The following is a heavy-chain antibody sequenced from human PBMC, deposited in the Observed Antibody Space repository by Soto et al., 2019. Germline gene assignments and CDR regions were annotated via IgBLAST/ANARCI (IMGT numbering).Heavy chain of an antibody. Sequence: GGSLRLSCAASGFTFSSYAMSWVRQAPGKGLAWVSAISGSGTYTYYADSVKGRFTISRDQSTKTLYLQMDSLRAEDTAVYYCARDPPLATVVTPVFDYWGQGTLVTVSS. D-gene: IGHD4-17*01. V-gene: IGHV3-23*01. J-gene: IGHJ4*02. CDR1: GFTFSSYA. CDR3: ARDPPLATVVTPVFDY. CDR2: ISGSGTYT.